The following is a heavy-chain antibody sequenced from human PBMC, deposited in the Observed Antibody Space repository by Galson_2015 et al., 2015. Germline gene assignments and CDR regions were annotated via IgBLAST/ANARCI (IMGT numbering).Heavy chain of an antibody. Sequence: SVKVSCKASGYTFPNYGISWVRQAPGRGLEWLGWVNPYNGDTDYAQRLQGRVTMTTNTPTNTAYMELRDLRPDDTGVYYCARGGGTGGSWLRYYFYGMDVWGQGTTVTVSS. J-gene: IGHJ6*02. V-gene: IGHV1-18*04. CDR1: GYTFPNYG. CDR2: VNPYNGDT. D-gene: IGHD2-15*01. CDR3: ARGGGTGGSWLRYYFYGMDV.